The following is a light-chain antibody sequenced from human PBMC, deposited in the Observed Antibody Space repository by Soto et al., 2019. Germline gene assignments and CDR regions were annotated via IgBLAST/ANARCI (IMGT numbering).Light chain of an antibody. CDR2: GAS. Sequence: EIVLTQSPGTLSLSPGERATLSCRASQSVSSRYLAWYQQTPGQALRLLIYGASSRATGIPDRFSGSGSGTDFTLTISSLEPEDFAVYYCQQRSNWPLITFGQGARLEIK. J-gene: IGKJ5*01. V-gene: IGKV3D-20*02. CDR3: QQRSNWPLIT. CDR1: QSVSSRY.